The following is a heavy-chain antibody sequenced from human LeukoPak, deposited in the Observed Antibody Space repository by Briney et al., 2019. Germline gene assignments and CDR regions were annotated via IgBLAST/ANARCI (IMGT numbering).Heavy chain of an antibody. V-gene: IGHV4-39*01. CDR2: IYYSGST. CDR1: GGSLISSSYY. Sequence: KPLGAPSLTRTVSGGSLISSSYYRGWIRQPPGEGPEWVGSIYYSGSTYYNPSLKSRVTISVDTSKNQFSLKLSSVTAADTAVYYCASQYSYGVGLYGMDVWGQGTTVTVSS. D-gene: IGHD5-18*01. CDR3: ASQYSYGVGLYGMDV. J-gene: IGHJ6*02.